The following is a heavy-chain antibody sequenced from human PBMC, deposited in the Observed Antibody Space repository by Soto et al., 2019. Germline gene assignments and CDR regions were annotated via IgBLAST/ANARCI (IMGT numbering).Heavy chain of an antibody. CDR1: GYSFLNYW. CDR2: IYPDDSET. J-gene: IGHJ3*02. D-gene: IGHD2-15*01. Sequence: PGESLKISCKGSGYSFLNYWIGWVRQMPGKDLEWIGIIYPDDSETRYSPSFQGRVTISVGKSISTAYLQWSSLKASDTAMYYCVRHLKYGGIRDDAFEIWGQGTMVTVPS. V-gene: IGHV5-51*01. CDR3: VRHLKYGGIRDDAFEI.